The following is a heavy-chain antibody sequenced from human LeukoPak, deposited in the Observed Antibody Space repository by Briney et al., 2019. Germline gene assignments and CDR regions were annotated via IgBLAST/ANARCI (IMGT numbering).Heavy chain of an antibody. J-gene: IGHJ6*02. D-gene: IGHD6-6*01. Sequence: SETLSLTCTVSGGSMSPYYWSWIRQPAGKKLEWLGRLYPTGTTTYNPSLRSRLALSVDTSKNQLSLRLISLTAADTAVYYCARDRAARNGMGVWGQGTSVTVSS. V-gene: IGHV4-4*07. CDR1: GGSMSPYY. CDR2: LYPTGTT. CDR3: ARDRAARNGMGV.